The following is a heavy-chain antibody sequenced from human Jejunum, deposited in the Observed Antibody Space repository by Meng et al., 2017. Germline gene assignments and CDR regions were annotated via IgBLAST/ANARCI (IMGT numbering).Heavy chain of an antibody. J-gene: IGHJ4*02. D-gene: IGHD2-21*01. V-gene: IGHV2-70*04. CDR2: IDRDDDK. CDR1: GFSLSTIGMR. Sequence: SGPTLVKPTQTLTLTCTFSGFSLSTIGMRVSWIRQPPGKALEWLARIDRDDDKFYSTSLKTRLTISKDTSKNQVVLTMTNMDPVDTATYYCARDVVMVGAPRLISDLYYFDYWGQGALVTVSS. CDR3: ARDVVMVGAPRLISDLYYFDY.